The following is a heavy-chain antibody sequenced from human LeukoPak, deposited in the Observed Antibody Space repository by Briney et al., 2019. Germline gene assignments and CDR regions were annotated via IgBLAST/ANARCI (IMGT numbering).Heavy chain of an antibody. CDR1: GGSLSGYY. J-gene: IGHJ4*02. D-gene: IGHD1-26*01. V-gene: IGHV4-34*01. CDR3: ARVVRWERLSYGYGIFDY. CDR2: INHSGST. Sequence: SETLSLTCAASGGSLSGYYWRWIPHPPGKGLEWIVEINHSGSTNYNPSHKSRVNRSVDTSKHQFSLKLSSVTAADTAVYYCARVVRWERLSYGYGIFDYWGQGTLVTVSS.